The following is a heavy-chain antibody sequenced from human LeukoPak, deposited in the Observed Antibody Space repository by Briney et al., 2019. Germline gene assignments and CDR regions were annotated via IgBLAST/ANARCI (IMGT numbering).Heavy chain of an antibody. CDR1: GYTISSGHY. V-gene: IGHV4-38-2*02. CDR2: IYHSGST. D-gene: IGHD6-13*01. CDR3: ARDPAWAADSLHWVDP. J-gene: IGHJ5*02. Sequence: PSETLSLTCTVSGYTISSGHYCCWIRQSPDKGLEWIGIIYHSGSTYYNPSLKSRVTISVDTSKNQYSLKLTSVTAADTAIYYCARDPAWAADSLHWVDPWGQGTRVTVSS.